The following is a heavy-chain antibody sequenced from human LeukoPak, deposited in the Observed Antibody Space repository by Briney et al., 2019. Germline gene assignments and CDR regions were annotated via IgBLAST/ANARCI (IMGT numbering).Heavy chain of an antibody. CDR3: AKWDGACSGGSRLSSNYGVDV. D-gene: IGHD2-15*01. Sequence: GGSLRLSCAASGFTFSSYAMNWVRQAPGKGLEWDSTISGNGGRTYYADSVKGRFTISRDNSKNTLYLQMNSLRAADTAAYYCAKWDGACSGGSRLSSNYGVDVWGQGTTVTVSS. CDR1: GFTFSSYA. CDR2: ISGNGGRT. J-gene: IGHJ6*02. V-gene: IGHV3-23*01.